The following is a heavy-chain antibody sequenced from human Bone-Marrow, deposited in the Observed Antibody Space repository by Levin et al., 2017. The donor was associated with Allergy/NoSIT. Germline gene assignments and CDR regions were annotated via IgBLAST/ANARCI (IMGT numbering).Heavy chain of an antibody. D-gene: IGHD3-22*01. J-gene: IGHJ4*02. CDR3: SRIKHYDDGSRDYDPGYYFDF. CDR1: GGSIRNFY. V-gene: IGHV4-59*01. Sequence: PGGSLRLSCTVSGGSIRNFYWSWIRQPPGKRLEWIGYIYYSGSTNYNPSLQSRVTISVDTSKNQFSLKLTSVTAADTAVYYCSRIKHYDDGSRDYDPGYYFDFWGQGALVTVSS. CDR2: IYYSGST.